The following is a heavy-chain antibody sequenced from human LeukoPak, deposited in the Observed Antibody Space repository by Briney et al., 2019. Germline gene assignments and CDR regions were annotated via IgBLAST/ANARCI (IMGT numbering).Heavy chain of an antibody. J-gene: IGHJ4*02. CDR2: IIPILGIA. Sequence: SVKVSCKASGGTFSSYAISWVRQAPGQGLEWMGRIIPILGIANYAQKFQGRVTITADKSTSTAYMELSSLRSEDTAVYCCARGSIVGATTPFDYWGQGTLVTVSS. CDR1: GGTFSSYA. CDR3: ARGSIVGATTPFDY. D-gene: IGHD1-26*01. V-gene: IGHV1-69*04.